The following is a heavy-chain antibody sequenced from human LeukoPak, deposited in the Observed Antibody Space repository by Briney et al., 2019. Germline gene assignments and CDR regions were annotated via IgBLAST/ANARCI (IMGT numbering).Heavy chain of an antibody. CDR3: TRLGSGSYS. J-gene: IGHJ4*02. CDR2: IRSKANSYAT. V-gene: IGHV3-73*01. Sequence: GGSLGLSCAASGFTFSGSAMHWVRQASGKGLEWVGRIRSKANSYATAYAASVKGRFTISRDDSKNTAYLQMNSLKTEDTAVYYCTRLGSGSYSWGQGTLVTVSS. CDR1: GFTFSGSA. D-gene: IGHD1-26*01.